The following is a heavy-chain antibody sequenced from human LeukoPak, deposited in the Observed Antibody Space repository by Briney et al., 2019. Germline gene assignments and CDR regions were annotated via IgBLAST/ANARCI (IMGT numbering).Heavy chain of an antibody. J-gene: IGHJ4*01. CDR1: GYTFSSYS. V-gene: IGHV3-21*01. D-gene: IGHD3-22*01. CDR3: VRLRRNSDTTGFYYYYDF. CDR2: ISVRSNYI. Sequence: GGSLRLSCAASGYTFSSYSINWVRQAPGKGLEWVSSISVRSNYIYYADSVRGRFRISRDDARDSLYLQMNSLRAEDTAVYYCVRLRRNSDTTGFYYYYDFWGHGTLVTVFS.